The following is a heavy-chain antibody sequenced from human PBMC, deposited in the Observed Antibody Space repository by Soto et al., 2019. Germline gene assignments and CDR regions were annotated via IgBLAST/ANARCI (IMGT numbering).Heavy chain of an antibody. CDR3: ARVGATMSLNS. CDR2: ISAYNGHT. Sequence: QVQLVQSGAEVKKPGASVKVSCKASGYTFTTYGITWVRQAPGQGLEWMGWISAYNGHTDYAQKFQGRVTMTTDTSTVTAYMELRSLRSDDTAVYYCARVGATMSLNSWGQGTPVTVSS. D-gene: IGHD1-26*01. V-gene: IGHV1-18*01. CDR1: GYTFTTYG. J-gene: IGHJ4*02.